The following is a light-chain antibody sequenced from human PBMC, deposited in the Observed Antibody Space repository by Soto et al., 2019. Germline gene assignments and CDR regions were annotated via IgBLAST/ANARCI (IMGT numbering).Light chain of an antibody. Sequence: EMVLTQSPGTLSLSPGERATLSCRASQSLSSSQLAWYQQKPGQAPRLLIHDASSRATGISDRFTGSGSGTDFTFTITTLEPEDFAVYYCQQYCSSPRKFGLGTKVEI. CDR2: DAS. V-gene: IGKV3-20*01. CDR1: QSLSSSQ. CDR3: QQYCSSPRK. J-gene: IGKJ1*01.